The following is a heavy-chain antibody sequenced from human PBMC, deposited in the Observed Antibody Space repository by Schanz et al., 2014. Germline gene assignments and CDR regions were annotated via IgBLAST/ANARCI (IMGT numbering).Heavy chain of an antibody. CDR1: GGTFSTYT. CDR3: ARDGVDAAAGGNY. D-gene: IGHD6-13*01. J-gene: IGHJ4*02. Sequence: QVQLVQSGAEVKKPGSSVKVSCKASGGTFSTYTISWVRQAPGQGLEWMGRIIPILGIANYAQRFQGRLTMTTDTSTSTAYMDVSSLRSEDTAVYYCARDGVDAAAGGNYWGQGTLVTVSS. CDR2: IIPILGIA. V-gene: IGHV1-69*08.